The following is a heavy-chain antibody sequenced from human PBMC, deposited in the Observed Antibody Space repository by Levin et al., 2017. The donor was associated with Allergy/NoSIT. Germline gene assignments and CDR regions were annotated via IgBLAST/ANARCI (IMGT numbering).Heavy chain of an antibody. D-gene: IGHD6-19*01. V-gene: IGHV3-23*01. J-gene: IGHJ4*02. CDR3: AKGPYGSGCPYFDY. CDR1: GFSFSRYA. CDR2: ITSSGGST. Sequence: PGGSLRLSCTASGFSFSRYAMCWVRQAPGKGLEWVSTITSSGGSTYYADSVKGRFTISRDNSKNTLYLEMNSLRAQDTAVYYCAKGPYGSGCPYFDYWGQGTLVTVSS.